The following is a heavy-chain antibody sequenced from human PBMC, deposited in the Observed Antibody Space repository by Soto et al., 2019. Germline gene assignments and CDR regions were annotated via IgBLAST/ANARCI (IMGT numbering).Heavy chain of an antibody. Sequence: QVQLVESGGGVVQPGRSLRLSCAASGFTFSSYGMHWVRQAPGKGLEWVAVIWYDGSNKYYADSVKGRFTISRDNSKNTLYLQMNSLRAEDTAVYYCARDLGVATLSNWFDPWGQGTLVTVSS. CDR2: IWYDGSNK. D-gene: IGHD2-15*01. V-gene: IGHV3-33*01. CDR3: ARDLGVATLSNWFDP. J-gene: IGHJ5*02. CDR1: GFTFSSYG.